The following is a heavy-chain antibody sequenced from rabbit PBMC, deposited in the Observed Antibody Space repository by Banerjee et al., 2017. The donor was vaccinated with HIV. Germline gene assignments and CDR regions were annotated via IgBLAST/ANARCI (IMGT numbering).Heavy chain of an antibody. J-gene: IGHJ2*01. V-gene: IGHV1S43*01. Sequence: QEQLEESGGGLVKPGGTLTLTCKASGIDVSSNYYMCWVRQAPGKGPEWIACIYNGDGSTYFASWVNGRFTISRSTSLNTVTLQMTSLTAADTATYFCARMEYTYGWAFDPWGPGTLVTVS. CDR3: ARMEYTYGWAFDP. D-gene: IGHD6-1*01. CDR2: IYNGDGST. CDR1: GIDVSSNYY.